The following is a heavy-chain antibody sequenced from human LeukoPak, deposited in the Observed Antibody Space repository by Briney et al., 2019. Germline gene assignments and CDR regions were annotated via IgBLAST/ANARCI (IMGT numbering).Heavy chain of an antibody. Sequence: ASVKVSCKASGYTFSRYVVHWVRQAPGQRPEWMGWINAGNGGTKYSQKLQGRVTMTTDTSTSTAYMELRSLRSDDTAVYYCARDELGFDYWGQGTLVTVSS. CDR2: INAGNGGT. J-gene: IGHJ4*02. V-gene: IGHV1-3*01. D-gene: IGHD6-13*01. CDR3: ARDELGFDY. CDR1: GYTFSRYV.